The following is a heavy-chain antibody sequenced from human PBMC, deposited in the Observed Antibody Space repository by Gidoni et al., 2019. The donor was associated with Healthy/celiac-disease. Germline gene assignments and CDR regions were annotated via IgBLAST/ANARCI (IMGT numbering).Heavy chain of an antibody. D-gene: IGHD6-19*01. CDR3: ARDQSSGWSFDAFDI. Sequence: QVQLVESGGGAVQPGRSLSISCAASGFTFSSYAMHWVRQAPGKGLEWVAVISYDRSNKYYADSVKGRFTISRDNSKNTLYLQMNSLRAEDTAVYYCARDQSSGWSFDAFDIWGQGTMVTVSS. CDR1: GFTFSSYA. V-gene: IGHV3-30-3*01. J-gene: IGHJ3*02. CDR2: ISYDRSNK.